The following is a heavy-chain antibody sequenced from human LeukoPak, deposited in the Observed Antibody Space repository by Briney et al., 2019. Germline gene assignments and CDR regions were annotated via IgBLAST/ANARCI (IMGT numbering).Heavy chain of an antibody. D-gene: IGHD2-15*01. V-gene: IGHV1-2*02. Sequence: GASVKVSCKASGYTFTGYYMHWVRQAPGQGLEWMGWINPNSGGTNYAQKFQGRVTMTRDTSISTAYMELSRLRSDDTAVYYCARASGYCSGGSCYNWFDPWGQGTLVTVSS. CDR1: GYTFTGYY. CDR2: INPNSGGT. J-gene: IGHJ5*02. CDR3: ARASGYCSGGSCYNWFDP.